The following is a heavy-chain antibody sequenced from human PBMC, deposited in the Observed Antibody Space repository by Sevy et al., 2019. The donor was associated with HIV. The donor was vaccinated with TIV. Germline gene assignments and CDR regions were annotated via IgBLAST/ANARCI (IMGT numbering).Heavy chain of an antibody. CDR1: GFTFSNYG. Sequence: GGSLRLSCAASGFTFSNYGMHWVRQVPGKGLEWVTFIQYDGSDKYYAASVKGRFTISRDDSKNTLYLQMDSLRPEDTAIYYCAKDLAGPGRRYFDYWGQGTLVTVSS. CDR2: IQYDGSDK. J-gene: IGHJ4*02. D-gene: IGHD6-13*01. CDR3: AKDLAGPGRRYFDY. V-gene: IGHV3-30*02.